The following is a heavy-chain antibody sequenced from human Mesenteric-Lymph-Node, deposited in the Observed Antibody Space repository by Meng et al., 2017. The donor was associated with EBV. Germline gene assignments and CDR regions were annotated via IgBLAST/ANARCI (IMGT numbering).Heavy chain of an antibody. V-gene: IGHV3-15*01. Sequence: EVESGGSGGGLVKPGGSLRLSCAVSGITFNNAWMNWVRQAPGKGLEWVGRIKSKTDGGTTDYAAPVKGRFTISRDDSKNTVYLQMNSLKTEDTAVYYCTTWPYPGYSYGFSHWGQGALVTVSS. D-gene: IGHD5-18*01. CDR1: GITFNNAW. CDR3: TTWPYPGYSYGFSH. CDR2: IKSKTDGGTT. J-gene: IGHJ4*02.